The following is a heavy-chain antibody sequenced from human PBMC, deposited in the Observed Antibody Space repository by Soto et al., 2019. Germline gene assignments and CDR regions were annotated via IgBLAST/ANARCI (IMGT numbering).Heavy chain of an antibody. Sequence: PGGSLRLSCAASGFTFSSYEMNWVRQAPGKGLEWVSYISSSGSTIYYADSVKGRFTISRDNAKNSLYLQMNSLRAEDTAVYYCARVTKFAYCSGGSCYYYYGMDVWGQGTTVTVSS. CDR1: GFTFSSYE. J-gene: IGHJ6*02. CDR3: ARVTKFAYCSGGSCYYYYGMDV. D-gene: IGHD2-15*01. CDR2: ISSSGSTI. V-gene: IGHV3-48*03.